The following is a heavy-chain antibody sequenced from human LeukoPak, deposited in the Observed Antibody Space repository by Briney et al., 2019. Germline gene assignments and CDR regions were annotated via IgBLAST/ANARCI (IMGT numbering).Heavy chain of an antibody. J-gene: IGHJ4*02. CDR2: IKKDGSEK. CDR3: ARDYGSGSYPPGY. Sequence: GGSLRLSCAASGFTFSSYWMSWVRQAPGKGLEWVANIKKDGSEKYYVDSVKGRFTISRDNAKNSLYLQMNSLRAEDTAVYYCARDYGSGSYPPGYWGQGTLVTVSS. D-gene: IGHD3-10*01. V-gene: IGHV3-7*01. CDR1: GFTFSSYW.